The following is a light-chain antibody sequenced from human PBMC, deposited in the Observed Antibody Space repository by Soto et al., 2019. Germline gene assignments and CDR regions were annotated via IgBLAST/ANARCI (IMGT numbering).Light chain of an antibody. Sequence: QPVLTQSPSVSGAPGQRVTISCSGSSSNIGAGYDVHWYQQLPGTAPKLLISANNIRPSGVPDRFSGSKSGTSASLAITGLQAEDEADYYCQSYDSSLSGSGVFGGGTQLTVL. V-gene: IGLV1-40*01. CDR3: QSYDSSLSGSGV. CDR1: SSNIGAGYD. CDR2: ANN. J-gene: IGLJ3*02.